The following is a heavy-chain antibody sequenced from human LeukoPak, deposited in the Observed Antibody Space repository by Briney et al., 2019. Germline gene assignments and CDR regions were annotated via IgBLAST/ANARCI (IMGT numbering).Heavy chain of an antibody. Sequence: SGGSLRLSCAASGFTFSSYAMHLVRQAPGKGLEWLAVISYDRGYKYYVDSVKGRFTISRDNSKNTLYLQMNSLRVEDTAVYYCARDSTYYYASGSSGPHYFDSWGQGTLVTVSS. V-gene: IGHV3-30*01. CDR3: ARDSTYYYASGSSGPHYFDS. J-gene: IGHJ4*02. D-gene: IGHD3-10*01. CDR2: ISYDRGYK. CDR1: GFTFSSYA.